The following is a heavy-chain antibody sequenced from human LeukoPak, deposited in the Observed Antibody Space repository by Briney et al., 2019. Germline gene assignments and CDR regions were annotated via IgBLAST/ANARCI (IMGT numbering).Heavy chain of an antibody. CDR2: ISYDGSNK. D-gene: IGHD1-1*01. CDR3: AKEGVLHTYKPHPNPHYYYYYGMDV. J-gene: IGHJ6*02. Sequence: GGSLRLSCAVSGFTFSSYAMSWVRQAPGKGLEWVAVISYDGSNKYYADSVKGRFTISRDNSKNTLYLQMNSLRAEDTAVYYCAKEGVLHTYKPHPNPHYYYYYGMDVWGQGTTVTVSS. V-gene: IGHV3-30*18. CDR1: GFTFSSYA.